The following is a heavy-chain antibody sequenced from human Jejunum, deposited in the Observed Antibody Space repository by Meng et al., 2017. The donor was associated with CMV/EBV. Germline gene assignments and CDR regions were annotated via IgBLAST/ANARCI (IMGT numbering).Heavy chain of an antibody. CDR3: AREDWSDYYSYSLGGLDV. V-gene: IGHV3-30*04. Sequence: FSSSAMHWVRQARGKGMEWVAVISYDGSNKYYADSVKGRFTLSRDNSKSTLYLKMNSLTAEDTALYYCAREDWSDYYSYSLGGLDVWGQGTTVTVSS. D-gene: IGHD3-3*01. CDR1: FSSSA. CDR2: ISYDGSNK. J-gene: IGHJ6*02.